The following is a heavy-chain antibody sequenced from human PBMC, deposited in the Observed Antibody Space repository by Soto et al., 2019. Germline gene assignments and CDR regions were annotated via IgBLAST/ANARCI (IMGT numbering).Heavy chain of an antibody. CDR1: GFTFSGSA. D-gene: IGHD3-3*01. CDR2: IRSKGNNYAT. CDR3: SRRASDFWSGKPQYYMDV. Sequence: GGSLRLSCAASGFTFSGSAMHWVRQASGKGLEWVGRIRSKGNNYATAYGASLKGRFTISRDDSKNTAYLQMNSLNTEDTAVYYCSRRASDFWSGKPQYYMDVWGKGTTVTVSS. J-gene: IGHJ6*03. V-gene: IGHV3-73*01.